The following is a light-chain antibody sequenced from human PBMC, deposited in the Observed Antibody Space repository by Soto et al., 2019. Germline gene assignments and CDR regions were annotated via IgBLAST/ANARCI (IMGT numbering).Light chain of an antibody. CDR3: QQYSSWLWT. V-gene: IGKV3-15*01. CDR1: QSVGTK. CDR2: GAS. J-gene: IGKJ1*01. Sequence: IVMTQAPATLSLSPGERATLSWRPSQSVGTKLAWYQQTRGQAPRLLIYGASNRATGVPARFSGSVSGTEFPITISSLQSEDFAVYYCQQYSSWLWTFGQGTKVDIK.